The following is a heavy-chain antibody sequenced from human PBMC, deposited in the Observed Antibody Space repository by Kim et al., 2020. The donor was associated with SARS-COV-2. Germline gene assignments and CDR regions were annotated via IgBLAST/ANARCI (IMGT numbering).Heavy chain of an antibody. Sequence: SETLSLTCAVYGGSFSGYYWSWIRQPPGKGLEWIGEINHSGSTNYNPSLKSRVTISVDTSKNQFSLKLSSVTAADTAVYYCAIGSGSYYNPIFDYWGQGTLVTVSS. CDR2: INHSGST. CDR3: AIGSGSYYNPIFDY. J-gene: IGHJ4*02. D-gene: IGHD3-10*01. CDR1: GGSFSGYY. V-gene: IGHV4-34*01.